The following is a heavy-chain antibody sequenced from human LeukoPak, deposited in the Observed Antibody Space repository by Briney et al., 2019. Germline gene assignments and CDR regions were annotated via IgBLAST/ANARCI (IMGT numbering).Heavy chain of an antibody. V-gene: IGHV3-30*02. J-gene: IGHJ5*02. CDR3: AKAPTAVADYNWFDP. Sequence: GGSLRLSCAASGFTFSGSGMHWVRQAPGKGLEWVAFIRSDGSNKYYADSMKGRFTISRDNSKNTLYLQMNSLRAEDTAVYYCAKAPTAVADYNWFDPWGQGTLVTVSS. CDR2: IRSDGSNK. D-gene: IGHD6-19*01. CDR1: GFTFSGSG.